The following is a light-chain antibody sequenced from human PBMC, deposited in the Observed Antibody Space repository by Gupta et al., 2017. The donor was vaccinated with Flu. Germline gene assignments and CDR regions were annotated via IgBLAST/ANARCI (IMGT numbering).Light chain of an antibody. Sequence: IVRNYVQCYQQRPGRSPTTVIYEDDRRPPGVPDRFSASIDSSSNSASLTISGLQTEDEADYYCQSYDAAHQWVFGGGTKLTVL. V-gene: IGLV6-57*01. CDR1: IVRNY. J-gene: IGLJ3*02. CDR3: QSYDAAHQWV. CDR2: EDD.